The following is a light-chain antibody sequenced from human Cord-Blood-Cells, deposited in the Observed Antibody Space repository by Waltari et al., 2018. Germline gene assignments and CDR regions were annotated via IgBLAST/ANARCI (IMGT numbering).Light chain of an antibody. CDR2: EDS. J-gene: IGLJ2*01. CDR3: SSYAGSNNLV. Sequence: QSALTQPPSASGSPGQSVTISSPGTSIDVGGSHYVSWYQHHPGKAPKLMIYEDSKRPSGVPDRFSGSKSGNTASLTVSGLQAEDEADYYCSSYAGSNNLVFGGGTKLTVL. CDR1: SIDVGGSHY. V-gene: IGLV2-8*01.